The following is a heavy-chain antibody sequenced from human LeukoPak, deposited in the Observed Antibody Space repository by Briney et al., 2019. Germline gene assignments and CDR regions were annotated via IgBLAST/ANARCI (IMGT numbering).Heavy chain of an antibody. CDR1: GFTFSSYA. CDR2: ISYDGSNK. CDR3: ARDLTVGSTTDYFDY. Sequence: PGGSLRLSCAASGFTFSSYAMHWVRQAPGKGLEWVAVISYDGSNKYYADSVKGRFTISRDNAKNSLYLQMNNLRVEDTAVYYCARDLTVGSTTDYFDYWGQGALVTVSS. J-gene: IGHJ4*02. V-gene: IGHV3-30*04. D-gene: IGHD1-26*01.